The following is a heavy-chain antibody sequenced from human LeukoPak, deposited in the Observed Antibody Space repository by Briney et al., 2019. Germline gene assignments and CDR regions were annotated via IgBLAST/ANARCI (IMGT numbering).Heavy chain of an antibody. CDR3: AKSRSLCPLGDYCYGMDV. Sequence: GGSLRLSCAASGFTVSSNYMSWVRQAPGKGLEWVSIIYSTGTTYYADSVKGRFTISRDNSKNTLYLQMNSLRAEDTAVYYCAKSRSLCPLGDYCYGMDVWGQGTTVTVSS. J-gene: IGHJ6*02. CDR1: GFTVSSNY. D-gene: IGHD4-17*01. V-gene: IGHV3-53*01. CDR2: IYSTGTT.